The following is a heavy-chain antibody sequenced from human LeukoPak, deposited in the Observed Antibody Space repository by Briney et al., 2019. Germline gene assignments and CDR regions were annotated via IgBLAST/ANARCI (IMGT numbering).Heavy chain of an antibody. Sequence: GGSLRLSCAASGFTFNNYAMTWVRQAPGKGLEWVSNLGGTGGRTSYAGSVKGRFTISRDNSKNMLYLQMESLRGEDTAIYYCVKESHSSGWYYFDYWGQGALVTVSS. CDR1: GFTFNNYA. J-gene: IGHJ4*02. D-gene: IGHD6-19*01. V-gene: IGHV3-23*01. CDR3: VKESHSSGWYYFDY. CDR2: LGGTGGRT.